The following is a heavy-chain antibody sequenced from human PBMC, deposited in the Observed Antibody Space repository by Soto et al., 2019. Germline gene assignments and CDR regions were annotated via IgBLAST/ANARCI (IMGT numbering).Heavy chain of an antibody. Sequence: GGSLRLSCAASGFTFGSYEMNWVRQAPGKGLEWVSYSSGSTIYYADSVKGRFTISRDNAKNSLYLQMNSLRAEDTAIYYCAKDGLSDSPSAIDYWGLGTLVTVSS. J-gene: IGHJ4*02. D-gene: IGHD6-13*01. V-gene: IGHV3-48*03. CDR2: SSGSTI. CDR1: GFTFGSYE. CDR3: AKDGLSDSPSAIDY.